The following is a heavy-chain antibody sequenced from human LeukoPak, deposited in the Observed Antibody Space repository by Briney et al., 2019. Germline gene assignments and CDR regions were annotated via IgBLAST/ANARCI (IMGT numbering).Heavy chain of an antibody. CDR1: GFTFSSYS. CDR2: ISSSSSYI. J-gene: IGHJ4*02. V-gene: IGHV3-21*01. D-gene: IGHD6-19*01. CDR3: ARLGWAVAGRLEFEY. Sequence: GGSLRLSCAASGFTFSSYSMNWVSQAPGKGLEWDSSISSSSSYIYYADSVKGRFTISRDNAKNSLYLQMNSLRAEDTAVYYCARLGWAVAGRLEFEYWGQVTLVTVSS.